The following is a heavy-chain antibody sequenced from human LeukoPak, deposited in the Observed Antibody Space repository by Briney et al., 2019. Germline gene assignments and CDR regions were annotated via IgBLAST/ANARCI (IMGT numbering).Heavy chain of an antibody. CDR3: ARREYSSSWSYFDY. Sequence: GGSLRLSCAASGFTFSSYGMHWVRQAPGKGLEWVAVISYDGSNKYYADSVKGRFTISRDNSKNTLYLQMNSLRAEGTAVYYCARREYSSSWSYFDYWGQGTLVTVSS. J-gene: IGHJ4*02. CDR2: ISYDGSNK. CDR1: GFTFSSYG. V-gene: IGHV3-30*03. D-gene: IGHD6-13*01.